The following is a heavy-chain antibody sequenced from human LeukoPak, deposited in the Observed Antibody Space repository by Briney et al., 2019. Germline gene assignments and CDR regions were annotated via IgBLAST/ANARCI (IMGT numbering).Heavy chain of an antibody. CDR1: GASISSSY. D-gene: IGHD4-11*01. Sequence: SETLSLTCTVSGASISSSYCTWIRQPAGEGLEWIGRISSGGSTTYNPSFKSRVSMSLDTSKKQFSLNLTSVTVADSGVYYCSRLGRGAVTRRGAFDIWGQGTTVTVSS. V-gene: IGHV4-4*07. J-gene: IGHJ3*02. CDR3: SRLGRGAVTRRGAFDI. CDR2: ISSGGST.